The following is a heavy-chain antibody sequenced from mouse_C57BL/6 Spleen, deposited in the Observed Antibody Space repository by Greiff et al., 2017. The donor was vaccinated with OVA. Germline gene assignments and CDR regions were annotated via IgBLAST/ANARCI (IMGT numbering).Heavy chain of an antibody. V-gene: IGHV3-6*01. CDR2: ISYDGSN. CDR3: ARDPYYSNYGYFDY. CDR1: GYSITSGYY. J-gene: IGHJ2*01. D-gene: IGHD2-5*01. Sequence: ESGPGLVKPSQSLSLTCSVTGYSITSGYYWNWIRQFPGNKLEWMGYISYDGSNNYNPSLKNRISITRVTSKNQFFLKLNSVTTEDTATYYCARDPYYSNYGYFDYWGQGTTLTVSS.